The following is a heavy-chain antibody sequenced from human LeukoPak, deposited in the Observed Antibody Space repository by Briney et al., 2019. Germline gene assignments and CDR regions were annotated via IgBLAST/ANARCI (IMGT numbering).Heavy chain of an antibody. Sequence: SETLSLTCAVYGGSFSGYYRSWIRQPPGKGLEWIGEINHSGSTNYNPSLKSRVTISVDTSKNQFSLKLSSVTAADTAVYYCARGDSSGWYGFDYWGQGTLVTVSS. CDR1: GGSFSGYY. CDR3: ARGDSSGWYGFDY. J-gene: IGHJ4*02. CDR2: INHSGST. V-gene: IGHV4-34*01. D-gene: IGHD6-19*01.